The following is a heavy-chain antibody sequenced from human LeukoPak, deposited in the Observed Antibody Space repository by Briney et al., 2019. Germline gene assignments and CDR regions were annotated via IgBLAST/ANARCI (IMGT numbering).Heavy chain of an antibody. CDR3: ATEWNSSGYYP. D-gene: IGHD3-22*01. J-gene: IGHJ5*02. CDR1: GDSISNYY. V-gene: IGHV4-59*06. CDR2: IYYSGST. Sequence: PSETLSLTCTVSGDSISNYYWSWIRQHPGKGLEWIGYIYYSGSTYYNPSLKSRVTISVDTSKNQFSLRLTSVTAADTAVYYCATEWNSSGYYPWGQGTLVTVSS.